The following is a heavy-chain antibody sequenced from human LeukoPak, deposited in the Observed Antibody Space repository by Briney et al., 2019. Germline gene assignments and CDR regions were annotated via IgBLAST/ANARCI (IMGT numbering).Heavy chain of an antibody. CDR2: ISSSGSTI. V-gene: IGHV3-48*04. CDR1: GFIFSSHG. CDR3: VRARYSSSWYLHYYYYYYMDV. Sequence: GGSLRLSCAASGFIFSSHGMNWVRQAPGKGLEWVSYISSSGSTIFYADSVKGRFAISRDNAKNSLYLQMNSLRAEDTAVYYCVRARYSSSWYLHYYYYYYMDVWGKGTTVTISS. D-gene: IGHD6-13*01. J-gene: IGHJ6*03.